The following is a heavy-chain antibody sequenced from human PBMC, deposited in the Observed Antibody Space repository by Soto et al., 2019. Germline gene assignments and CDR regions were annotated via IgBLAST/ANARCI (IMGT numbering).Heavy chain of an antibody. CDR1: GGSISSSDYY. Sequence: QVQLQESGPGLLKPSQTLSLTCSVSGGSISSSDYYWSRIRQHPGKGLEWIGYIYYSGSTYYNPSLKSRVTISVDTSKNQFSLKLSSVTAAYTAVYYCARWWSGSRQGFDPWGQGTLVTVSS. CDR3: ARWWSGSRQGFDP. V-gene: IGHV4-31*03. D-gene: IGHD3-3*01. J-gene: IGHJ5*02. CDR2: IYYSGST.